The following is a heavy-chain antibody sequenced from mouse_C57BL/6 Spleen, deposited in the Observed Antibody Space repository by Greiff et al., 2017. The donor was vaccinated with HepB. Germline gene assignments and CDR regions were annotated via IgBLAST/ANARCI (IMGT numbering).Heavy chain of an antibody. V-gene: IGHV1-64*01. Sequence: VQLQQPGAELVKPGASVKLSCKASGYTFTSYWMHWVKQRPGQGLEWIGMIHPNSGSTNYNEKFKSKATLTVDKSSSTAYMQLSSLTSEDTAVYYWARKSPHDYGAWFAYWGQGTLVTVSA. J-gene: IGHJ3*01. CDR1: GYTFTSYW. CDR2: IHPNSGST. CDR3: ARKSPHDYGAWFAY. D-gene: IGHD2-4*01.